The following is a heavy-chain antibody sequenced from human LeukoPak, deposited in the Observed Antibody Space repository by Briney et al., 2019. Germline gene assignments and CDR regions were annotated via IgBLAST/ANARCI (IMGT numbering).Heavy chain of an antibody. V-gene: IGHV3-23*01. Sequence: GGSLRLSCAASGFTLSSYAMSWVRQAPGKGLEWVSAISGSGGSTYYADSVKGRFTISRDNSKNTLYLQMNSLRAEDTAVYYCAKDGGYSGYDRPSDYWGQGTLVTVSS. CDR3: AKDGGYSGYDRPSDY. CDR2: ISGSGGST. D-gene: IGHD5-12*01. CDR1: GFTLSSYA. J-gene: IGHJ4*02.